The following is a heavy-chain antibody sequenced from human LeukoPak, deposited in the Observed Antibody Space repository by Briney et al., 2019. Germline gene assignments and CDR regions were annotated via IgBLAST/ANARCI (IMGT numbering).Heavy chain of an antibody. Sequence: SETLSLTCTVSGGSISSGGYYWSWIRQHPGKGLEWIGYIYYSGSTYYNPSLKSRVTISVDTSKNQFSLKLRSVTAADTAVYYCARDSPPSPHTSGRRHRAFDPWGQGTLVTVSS. V-gene: IGHV4-31*03. CDR1: GGSISSGGYY. CDR3: ARDSPPSPHTSGRRHRAFDP. CDR2: IYYSGST. D-gene: IGHD6-25*01. J-gene: IGHJ5*02.